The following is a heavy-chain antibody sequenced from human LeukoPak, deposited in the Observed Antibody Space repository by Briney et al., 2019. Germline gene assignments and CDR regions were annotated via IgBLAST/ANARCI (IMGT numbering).Heavy chain of an antibody. CDR1: GFTFSSYA. CDR2: IRGSGGST. D-gene: IGHD6-19*01. Sequence: GGSLRLSCAASGFTFSSYAMSWVRQAPGKGLEWVSAIRGSGGSTYYADSVKGRFTISGDNSKNTLYLQMNSLRAEDTAVYYCAKDRRSIAVAGTVGYWGQGTLVTVSS. J-gene: IGHJ4*02. V-gene: IGHV3-23*01. CDR3: AKDRRSIAVAGTVGY.